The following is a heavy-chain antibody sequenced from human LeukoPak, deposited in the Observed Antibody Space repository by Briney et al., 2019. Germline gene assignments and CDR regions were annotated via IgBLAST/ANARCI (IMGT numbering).Heavy chain of an antibody. D-gene: IGHD1-1*01. Sequence: SETLSLTCAVYGGSFSGYYWSWIRQPPGKGLECIGDINHSGSTNYNPSLKCRVTISVDTSKNQFSLKLSSVTAADTAVYYCARKHDLYWYFDLWGRGTLVTVSS. V-gene: IGHV4-34*01. CDR3: ARKHDLYWYFDL. J-gene: IGHJ2*01. CDR2: INHSGST. CDR1: GGSFSGYY.